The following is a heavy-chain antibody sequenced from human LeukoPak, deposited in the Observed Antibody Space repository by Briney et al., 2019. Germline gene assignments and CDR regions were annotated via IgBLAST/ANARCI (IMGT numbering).Heavy chain of an antibody. Sequence: SETLSLTCAVYGGSFSGYYWSWIRQPPGKGLEWIGEINHSGSTNYNPSLKSRVTISVDTSKNQFSLKLSSVTAADTAVYYCARGAPFSRSGVSSSWYNYYYYMDVWGKGTTVTVSS. CDR3: ARGAPFSRSGVSSSWYNYYYYMDV. V-gene: IGHV4-34*01. CDR1: GGSFSGYY. CDR2: INHSGST. J-gene: IGHJ6*03. D-gene: IGHD6-13*01.